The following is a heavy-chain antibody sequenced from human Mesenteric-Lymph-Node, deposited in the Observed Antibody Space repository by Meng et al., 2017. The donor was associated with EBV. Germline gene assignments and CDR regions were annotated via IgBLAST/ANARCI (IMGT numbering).Heavy chain of an antibody. Sequence: RSGLVQPVPTVTLTCVVDGDSVSSHEFSWSWLRQPPGKGLEWIGFIYHAGATNYNPSLKSRVTLSIDKSQNQFSLRLSSVSAADTAVYYCARGGDYHDYWGQGILVTVSS. CDR3: ARGGDYHDY. V-gene: IGHV4-30-2*01. J-gene: IGHJ4*02. CDR2: IYHAGAT. CDR1: GDSVSSHEFS.